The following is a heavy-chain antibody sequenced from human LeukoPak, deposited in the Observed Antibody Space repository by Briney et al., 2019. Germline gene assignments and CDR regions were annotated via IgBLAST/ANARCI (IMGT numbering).Heavy chain of an antibody. Sequence: GGSLRLSCAASGFTFSDYWMHWVRQAPEKGLEWVANINQDGSEKYYVDSVKGRFTISRDNARNSLYLQTNSLRAEDTAVYYCARALGAYASFWGQGTLVTVSS. J-gene: IGHJ4*02. CDR2: INQDGSEK. V-gene: IGHV3-7*03. CDR3: ARALGAYASF. D-gene: IGHD5-12*01. CDR1: GFTFSDYW.